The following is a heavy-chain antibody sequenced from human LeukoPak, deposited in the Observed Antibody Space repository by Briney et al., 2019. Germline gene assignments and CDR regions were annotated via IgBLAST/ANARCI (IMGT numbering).Heavy chain of an antibody. Sequence: GASVKVSCKASGGTFSSYAISWVRQAPGQGLEWMGGIIPIFGTANYAQKFQGRVAITADESTSTAYMELSSLRSEDTAVYYCARDRAAAGILFDYWGQGTLVTVSS. CDR1: GGTFSSYA. J-gene: IGHJ4*02. V-gene: IGHV1-69*13. CDR3: ARDRAAAGILFDY. D-gene: IGHD6-13*01. CDR2: IIPIFGTA.